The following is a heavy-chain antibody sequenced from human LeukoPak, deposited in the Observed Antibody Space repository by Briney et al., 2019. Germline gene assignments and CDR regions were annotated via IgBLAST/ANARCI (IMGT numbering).Heavy chain of an antibody. Sequence: GGSLRLSCAASGFTFSSYSMNWVRQAPGKGLEWVSSISSSSSYIYYADSVKGRFTISRDNAKNSLYLQMNSLRAEDTAVYYCARDASEWLRSKAFDIWGQGTMVTVSS. V-gene: IGHV3-21*04. CDR1: GFTFSSYS. CDR3: ARDASEWLRSKAFDI. D-gene: IGHD5-12*01. J-gene: IGHJ3*02. CDR2: ISSSSSYI.